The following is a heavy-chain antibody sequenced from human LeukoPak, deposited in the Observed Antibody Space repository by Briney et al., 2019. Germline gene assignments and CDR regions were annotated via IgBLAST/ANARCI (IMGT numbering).Heavy chain of an antibody. V-gene: IGHV3-53*01. CDR2: IYSGVDT. Sequence: GGSLRLSCVVSGFTVSSDYMSWVRQAPGKGLEYVSFIYSGVDTYYADSVKGRFTISVDRAKNSLYLHMNSLTAEDTAVYYCARGDCCGGTEARSWFDPWGQGTLVTVSS. CDR3: ARGDCCGGTEARSWFDP. CDR1: GFTVSSDY. J-gene: IGHJ5*02. D-gene: IGHD2-15*01.